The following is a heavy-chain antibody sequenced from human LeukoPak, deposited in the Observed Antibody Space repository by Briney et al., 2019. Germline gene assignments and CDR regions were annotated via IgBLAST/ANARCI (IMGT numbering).Heavy chain of an antibody. J-gene: IGHJ4*02. V-gene: IGHV3-43*02. D-gene: IGHD6-19*01. CDR3: AKDRGWYDY. CDR2: ISGDGGST. Sequence: PGGSLRLSCAASGFTCDDYAMHWGRRAPGEGLQWVSLISGDGGSTYYADSVKGRFTISRDNSKNSLYLQMNSLRTEDTALYHCAKDRGWYDYWGQGTLVTVSS. CDR1: GFTCDDYA.